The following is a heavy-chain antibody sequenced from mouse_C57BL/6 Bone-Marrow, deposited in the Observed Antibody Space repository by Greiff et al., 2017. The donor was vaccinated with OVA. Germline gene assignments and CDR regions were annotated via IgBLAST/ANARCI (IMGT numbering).Heavy chain of an antibody. D-gene: IGHD2-4*01. CDR3: ATYDYDVD. J-gene: IGHJ2*01. CDR2: IYPGDGDT. CDR1: GYAFSSSW. V-gene: IGHV1-82*01. Sequence: VQLQESGPELVKPGASVKISCKASGYAFSSSWMNWVKQRPGKGLEWIGRIYPGDGDTNYNGKFKGKATLTADKSSSTAYMQLSSLTSEDSAVYFCATYDYDVDWGQGTTLTVSS.